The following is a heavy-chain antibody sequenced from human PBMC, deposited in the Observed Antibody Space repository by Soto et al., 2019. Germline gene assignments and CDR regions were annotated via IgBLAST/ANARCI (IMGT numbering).Heavy chain of an antibody. J-gene: IGHJ5*02. V-gene: IGHV3-23*01. CDR3: AKNYYESGGYFSSPTWFDA. D-gene: IGHD3-22*01. CDR2: ISGSGEST. Sequence: PGGSLRLSCEASGFMFSNYAMSWVRQAPGKGLEWVSGISGSGESTYHADSVEGRFTISRDNSKYTMYLQMNSLRAEDTAVYYCAKNYYESGGYFSSPTWFDAWGQGTLVTVSS. CDR1: GFMFSNYA.